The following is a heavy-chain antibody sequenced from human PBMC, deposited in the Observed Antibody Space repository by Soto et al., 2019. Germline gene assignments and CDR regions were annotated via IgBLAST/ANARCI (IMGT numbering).Heavy chain of an antibody. CDR2: IYYSGST. CDR1: GGSISNGGYY. CDR3: ARDVTDFWSGHEGMDV. Sequence: SETLSLTCTVSGGSISNGGYYWTWIRQHPGKGLEWIGYIYYSGSTYYNPSLKSRVTISVDTSKDQFSLKLTSVTAADTAVYYCARDVTDFWSGHEGMDVWGQGTTVTVSS. V-gene: IGHV4-31*03. D-gene: IGHD3-3*01. J-gene: IGHJ6*02.